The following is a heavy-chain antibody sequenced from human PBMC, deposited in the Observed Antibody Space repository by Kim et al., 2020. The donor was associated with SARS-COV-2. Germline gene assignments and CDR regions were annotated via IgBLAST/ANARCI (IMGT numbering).Heavy chain of an antibody. CDR2: ISYDGSNE. Sequence: GGSLRLSCAASGFTFSSYGMHWVRQAPGKGLEWVAVISYDGSNEYYADSVKGRFTISRDNSKNTLYLQMNSLRAEDTAVYYCARDPEIAAAGGYWGQGTLVTVSS. V-gene: IGHV3-33*05. D-gene: IGHD6-13*01. CDR3: ARDPEIAAAGGY. J-gene: IGHJ4*02. CDR1: GFTFSSYG.